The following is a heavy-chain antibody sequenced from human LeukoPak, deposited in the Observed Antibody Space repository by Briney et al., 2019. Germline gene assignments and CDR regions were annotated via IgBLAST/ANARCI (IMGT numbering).Heavy chain of an antibody. D-gene: IGHD6-13*01. CDR2: LYSGGTT. CDR1: GFIVSSNF. CDR3: AKDWDSSSWSRRGYY. J-gene: IGHJ4*02. V-gene: IGHV3-53*01. Sequence: GGSLRLSCAASGFIVSSNFMYWVRQAPGKGLEWVSVLYSGGTTYYADSVKGRFTISRDNSKNTLYLQMNSLRAEDTAVYYCAKDWDSSSWSRRGYYWGQGTLVTVSS.